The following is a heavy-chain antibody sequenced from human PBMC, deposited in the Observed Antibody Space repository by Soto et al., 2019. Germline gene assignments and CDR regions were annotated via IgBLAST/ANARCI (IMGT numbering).Heavy chain of an antibody. CDR1: GGSISSGGYY. D-gene: IGHD3-3*01. CDR3: ARGERFLEWLRAFDI. CDR2: IYYSGST. V-gene: IGHV4-31*03. J-gene: IGHJ3*02. Sequence: QVQLQESGPGLVKPSQTLSLTCTVSGGSISSGGYYWSWIRQHPGKGLEWIGYIYYSGSTYYNPSLKSRVTISVDTSKNQFSLKLSSVTAADTAVYYCARGERFLEWLRAFDIWGQGTMVTVSS.